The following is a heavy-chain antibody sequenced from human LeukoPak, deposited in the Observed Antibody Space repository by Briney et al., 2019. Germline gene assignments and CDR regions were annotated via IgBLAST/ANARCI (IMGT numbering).Heavy chain of an antibody. CDR1: GYTFTSYG. J-gene: IGHJ4*02. CDR3: ARAPLFRGGSVGATGQLVPLDY. D-gene: IGHD6-6*01. V-gene: IGHV1-18*01. CDR2: ISAYNGNT. Sequence: GASVKVSCKASGYTFTSYGISWVRQAPGQGLEWMGWISAYNGNTNYAQKLQGRVTMTTDTSTSTAYMELRSLRSDDTAVYYCARAPLFRGGSVGATGQLVPLDYWGQGTLVTVSS.